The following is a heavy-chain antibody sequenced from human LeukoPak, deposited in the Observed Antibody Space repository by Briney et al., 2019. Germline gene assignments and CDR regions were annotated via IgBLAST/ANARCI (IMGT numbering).Heavy chain of an antibody. Sequence: ASVKVSCKASGYTFTSYGISWVRQAPGQGLEWMGWISAYNGNTNYAQKFQGRVTITADKSTSTAYMELSSLRSEDTAVYYCAKDSSSWSGDYYYYMDVWGKGTTVTVSS. CDR3: AKDSSSWSGDYYYYMDV. CDR2: ISAYNGNT. V-gene: IGHV1-18*01. D-gene: IGHD6-13*01. CDR1: GYTFTSYG. J-gene: IGHJ6*03.